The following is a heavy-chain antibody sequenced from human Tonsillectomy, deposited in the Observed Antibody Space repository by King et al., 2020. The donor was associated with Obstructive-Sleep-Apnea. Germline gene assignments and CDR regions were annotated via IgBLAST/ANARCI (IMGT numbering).Heavy chain of an antibody. CDR2: ISSSSSYI. J-gene: IGHJ4*02. CDR1: GFTFSSYR. CDR3: ARDSTSWSQRGDY. V-gene: IGHV3-21*01. D-gene: IGHD6-13*01. Sequence: QLVQSGGGLVKPGGSLRLSCAASGFTFSSYRMNWVRQAPGKGLEWVSSISSSSSYIYYADSVKGRFTISRDNAENSLYLQMNSLRAEDTAVYYCARDSTSWSQRGDYWGQGSLVTVSS.